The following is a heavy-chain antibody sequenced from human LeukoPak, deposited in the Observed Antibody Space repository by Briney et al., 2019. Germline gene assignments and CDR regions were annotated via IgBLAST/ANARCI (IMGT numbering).Heavy chain of an antibody. V-gene: IGHV1-18*01. J-gene: IGHJ4*02. CDR1: GYTFTSYG. CDR3: ARTYYDFWSGYTFDY. Sequence: GASVKVSCKASGYTFTSYGISWVRQAPGQGLEWMGWISAHNGNTNYAQKLQGRVTMTTDTSTSTAYMELRSLRSDDTAVYYCARTYYDFWSGYTFDYWGQGTLVTVSS. CDR2: ISAHNGNT. D-gene: IGHD3-3*01.